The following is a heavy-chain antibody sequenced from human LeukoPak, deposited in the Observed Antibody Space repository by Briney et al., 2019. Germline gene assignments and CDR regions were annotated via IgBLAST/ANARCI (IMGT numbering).Heavy chain of an antibody. CDR2: VSDDGSTT. Sequence: GGSLRLSCAASGFTFSSFWMHWVRQAPGKGLVWVSRVSDDGSTTTYADSVKGRFTISRDNAKNSLYLQMNSLRAEDTAVYYCARGYCSSTSCYGDAFDIWGQGTMVTVSS. CDR3: ARGYCSSTSCYGDAFDI. V-gene: IGHV3-74*03. D-gene: IGHD2-2*01. J-gene: IGHJ3*02. CDR1: GFTFSSFW.